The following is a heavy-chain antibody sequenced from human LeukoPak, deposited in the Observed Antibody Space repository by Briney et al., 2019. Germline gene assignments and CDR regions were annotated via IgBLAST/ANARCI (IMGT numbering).Heavy chain of an antibody. CDR1: GFTFSSNA. D-gene: IGHD3-22*01. CDR2: ITAGGDTT. Sequence: GGSLRLSCAASGFTFSSNAMTWVRQAPGQGLECVSAITAGGDTTYYADSVKGRFTTSRDNSKNTLYLQLNSLRAEDTAIYYCAKAYGTNGYYQLPIDFWGQGTLVTVSS. CDR3: AKAYGTNGYYQLPIDF. J-gene: IGHJ4*02. V-gene: IGHV3-23*01.